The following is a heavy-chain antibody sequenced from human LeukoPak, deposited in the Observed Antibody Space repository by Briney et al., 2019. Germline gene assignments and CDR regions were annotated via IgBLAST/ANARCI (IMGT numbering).Heavy chain of an antibody. V-gene: IGHV4-59*01. CDR1: GGSISSYY. D-gene: IGHD3-16*01. J-gene: IGHJ4*02. Sequence: SETLSLTCTVSGGSISSYYWSWIRQPPGKGLEWIGYIYYSGSTNYNPSLKSRVTISVDTSKNQFSLKLSSVTAADTAVYYCARDQLGEPYWDYWGQGTLVSVSS. CDR3: ARDQLGEPYWDY. CDR2: IYYSGST.